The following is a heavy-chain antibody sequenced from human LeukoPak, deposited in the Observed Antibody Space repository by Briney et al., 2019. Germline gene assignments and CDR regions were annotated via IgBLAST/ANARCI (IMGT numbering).Heavy chain of an antibody. CDR2: MNPNSGNT. Sequence: ASVKVSCKAFGYTFTSYDINWVRQAAGQGLEWMGWMNPNSGNTGYAQKFQGRVTMTRNTSISTAYMELSSLRSEDTAVYYCARGEYCSSTSCYDYWGQGTLVTVSS. J-gene: IGHJ4*02. CDR1: GYTFTSYD. V-gene: IGHV1-8*01. D-gene: IGHD2-2*01. CDR3: ARGEYCSSTSCYDY.